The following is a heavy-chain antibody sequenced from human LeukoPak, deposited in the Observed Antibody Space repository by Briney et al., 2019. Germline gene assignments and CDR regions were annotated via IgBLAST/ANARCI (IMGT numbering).Heavy chain of an antibody. CDR2: INWNDGST. CDR3: ARDSSMITFGGVIVSYFDY. D-gene: IGHD3-16*02. Sequence: GGSLRLSCAASGFTFDDYGMSWVRQAPGKGLEWVSGINWNDGSTGYADSVKGRFTISRDNAKNSLYLQMNSLRAEDTALYYCARDSSMITFGGVIVSYFDYWGQGTLVTVSS. J-gene: IGHJ4*02. CDR1: GFTFDDYG. V-gene: IGHV3-20*04.